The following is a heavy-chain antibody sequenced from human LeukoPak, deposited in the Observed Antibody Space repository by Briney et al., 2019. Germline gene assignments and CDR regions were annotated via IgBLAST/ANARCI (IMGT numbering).Heavy chain of an antibody. CDR3: ASNTGTVFDY. CDR1: GGSISSSSYY. D-gene: IGHD7-27*01. Sequence: KASETLSLTCTVSGGSISSSSYYWSWIRQPPGKGLEWIGYVYYSGSTEYNPSLRSRITISLEMSKQQFSLNLTSVTAADTAIYYCASNTGTVFDYWGQGALVTVSS. V-gene: IGHV4-61*01. CDR2: VYYSGST. J-gene: IGHJ4*02.